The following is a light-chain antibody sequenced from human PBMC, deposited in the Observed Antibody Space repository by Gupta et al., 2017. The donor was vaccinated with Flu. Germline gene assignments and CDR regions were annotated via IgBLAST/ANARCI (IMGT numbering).Light chain of an antibody. CDR3: SSYTSSSTYV. CDR2: EVS. J-gene: IGLJ1*01. CDR1: SSDVGGYNY. V-gene: IGLV2-14*01. Sequence: QSALTQPASVSGSPGQSITISCTGTSSDVGGYNYVSWYQQHPGKAPKLMIYEVSNRPSGVCNRFSCSKSGNTASLTISGLQAEDEADYYCSSYTSSSTYVFGTGTKVTVL.